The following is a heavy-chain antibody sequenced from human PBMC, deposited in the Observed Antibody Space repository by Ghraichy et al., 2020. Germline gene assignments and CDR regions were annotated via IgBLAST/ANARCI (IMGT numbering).Heavy chain of an antibody. CDR2: IYYSGST. Sequence: ETLSLTCTVSGGSITSYYWSWIRQPPGQGLEWIGYIYYSGSTNYNPSLKSRVTISVDTSKNQFSLKLSSVTAADTAVYYCARVRGYSYGFGPYWYFDLWGRGTLVTVSS. V-gene: IGHV4-59*01. CDR3: ARVRGYSYGFGPYWYFDL. CDR1: GGSITSYY. J-gene: IGHJ2*01. D-gene: IGHD5-18*01.